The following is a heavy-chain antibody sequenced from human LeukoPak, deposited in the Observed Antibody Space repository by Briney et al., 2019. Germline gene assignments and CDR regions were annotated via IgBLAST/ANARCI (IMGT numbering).Heavy chain of an antibody. CDR1: GFTFNNYG. Sequence: PGGSLRLSCAASGFTFNNYGMHWVRQAPGKGLEWSAFIRYDGSNTYYADSVKGRFTFSRDDSKNTLYLQMNSLRGDDTAVYYCAKDGTSYYYIYYWGQGTLVTVSS. CDR2: IRYDGSNT. J-gene: IGHJ4*02. D-gene: IGHD2/OR15-2a*01. V-gene: IGHV3-30*02. CDR3: AKDGTSYYYIYY.